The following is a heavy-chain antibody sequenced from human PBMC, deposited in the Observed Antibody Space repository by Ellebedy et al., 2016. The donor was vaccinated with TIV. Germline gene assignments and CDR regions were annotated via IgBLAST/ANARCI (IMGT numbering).Heavy chain of an antibody. CDR1: GFTFSSYG. J-gene: IGHJ4*02. Sequence: GESLKISCAASGFTFSSYGMARVRQAPGKGLEWLSGITGGGDTTYSADFVKGLFTISSDNSKNTMFLQLSSLRAEDTAVFYCVRVMWPVPGPVDPFDYWGQGTPVTVSS. CDR3: VRVMWPVPGPVDPFDY. D-gene: IGHD6-19*01. V-gene: IGHV3-23*01. CDR2: ITGGGDTT.